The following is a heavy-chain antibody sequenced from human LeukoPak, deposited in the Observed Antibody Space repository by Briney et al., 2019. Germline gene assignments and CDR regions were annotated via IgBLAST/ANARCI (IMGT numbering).Heavy chain of an antibody. J-gene: IGHJ6*03. CDR2: IRYDGGNA. CDR1: GFTLSCCG. D-gene: IGHD3-3*01. CDR3: ARVGTYYDFWSGYYKNYYYYMDV. V-gene: IGHV3-30*02. Sequence: GGSLRLSCAASGFTLSCCGMHWVRQAPGKGLEWVAFIRYDGGNAYYADSVKGRFTISRDNSQKKMYLQMNSLRTEDTAVYYCARVGTYYDFWSGYYKNYYYYMDVWGKGTTVTVSS.